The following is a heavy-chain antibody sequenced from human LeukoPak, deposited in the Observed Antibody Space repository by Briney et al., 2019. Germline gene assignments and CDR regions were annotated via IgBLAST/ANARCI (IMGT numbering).Heavy chain of an antibody. CDR2: ISRSSGAI. CDR3: ARGQLDSYNPFDY. Sequence: GGSLRLSCTASGFTFSSYSMNWVRQAPGKGLEWISYISRSSGAIYYADSVKGRFTISRDNAENSLYLRMSSLRAVDTAVYFCARGQLDSYNPFDYWGQGTLVTVSS. D-gene: IGHD1-1*01. V-gene: IGHV3-48*01. CDR1: GFTFSSYS. J-gene: IGHJ4*02.